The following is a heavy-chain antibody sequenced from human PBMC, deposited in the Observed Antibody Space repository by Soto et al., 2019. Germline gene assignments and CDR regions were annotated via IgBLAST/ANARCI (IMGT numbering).Heavy chain of an antibody. Sequence: ASVKVSWKASGYTFTNYDINWVRQATGQGLEWMGWMNPNTGKTGYAQKFQGRVTMTRDTSIDTAYMELTSLRSEDTAVYYCARTDCYDNTGVNWFDPWGQGTLVTVS. D-gene: IGHD3-22*01. CDR2: MNPNTGKT. CDR1: GYTFTNYD. J-gene: IGHJ5*02. V-gene: IGHV1-8*01. CDR3: ARTDCYDNTGVNWFDP.